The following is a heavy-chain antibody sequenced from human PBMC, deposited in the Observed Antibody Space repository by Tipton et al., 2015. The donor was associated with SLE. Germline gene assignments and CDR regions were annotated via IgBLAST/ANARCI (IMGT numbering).Heavy chain of an antibody. V-gene: IGHV4-39*07. CDR1: GGSISSGGYY. D-gene: IGHD6-13*01. CDR3: ARGPYSSSWFNLYFDY. Sequence: TLSLTCTVSGGSISSGGYYWGWIRQPPGKGLEWIGSIYHSGSTYYNPSLKSRVTISVDTSKNQFSLKLSSVTAADTAVYYCARGPYSSSWFNLYFDYWGQGTLVTVSS. J-gene: IGHJ4*02. CDR2: IYHSGST.